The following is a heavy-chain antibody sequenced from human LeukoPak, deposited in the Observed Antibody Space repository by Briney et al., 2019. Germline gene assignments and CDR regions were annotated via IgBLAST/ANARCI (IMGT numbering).Heavy chain of an antibody. CDR3: ARGYSSSWYYDY. J-gene: IGHJ4*02. CDR2: INPNSGGT. D-gene: IGHD6-13*01. V-gene: IGHV1-2*04. Sequence: ASVKVSCKASGYTFTGYYMHWVRQAPGQGLEWMGWINPNSGGTNYAQKFQGWVIMTRDTSISTAYMELSRLRSDDTAVYYCARGYSSSWYYDYWGQGTLVTVSS. CDR1: GYTFTGYY.